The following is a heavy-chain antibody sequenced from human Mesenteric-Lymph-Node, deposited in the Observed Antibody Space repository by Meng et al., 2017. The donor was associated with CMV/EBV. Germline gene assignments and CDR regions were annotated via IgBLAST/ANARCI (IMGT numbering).Heavy chain of an antibody. CDR3: AKDLACGWSGCNWFDP. J-gene: IGHJ5*02. Sequence: GGSLRLSCAASGFTFSSDAMSWVRQAPGKGLGWVSVIYSGGTTTYYADSVKGRFTISRDNSKNTLYLQMNSLRAEDTAVYYCAKDLACGWSGCNWFDPWGQGTLVTVSS. V-gene: IGHV3-23*03. CDR1: GFTFSSDA. D-gene: IGHD3-3*01. CDR2: IYSGGTTT.